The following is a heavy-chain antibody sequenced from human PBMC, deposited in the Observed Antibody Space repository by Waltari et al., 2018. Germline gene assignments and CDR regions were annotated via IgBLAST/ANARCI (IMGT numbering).Heavy chain of an antibody. V-gene: IGHV4-39*01. CDR2: IYYSGST. CDR3: ARRRPSGSYYVDWYFDL. J-gene: IGHJ2*01. Sequence: QLQLQESGPGLVKPSETLSLTCTVSGGSISSSSYYWGWIRPPPGKGLEWIGSIYYSGSTYYNPSRKSRVTISVDTSKNQFSLKLSSVTAADTAVYCCARRRPSGSYYVDWYFDLWGRGTLVTVSS. D-gene: IGHD1-26*01. CDR1: GGSISSSSYY.